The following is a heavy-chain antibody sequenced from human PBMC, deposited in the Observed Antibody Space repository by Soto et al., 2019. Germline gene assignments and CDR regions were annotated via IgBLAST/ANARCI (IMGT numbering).Heavy chain of an antibody. CDR3: ATSKGQGPLLWFGAPPHGMDV. Sequence: GASVKVSCKASGYTFTSYGISWVRQAPGQGLEWMGWISAYNGNTNYAQKLQGRVTMTTDTSTSTAYMELRSLRSDDTAVYYCATSKGQGPLLWFGAPPHGMDVWGQGTTVTVSS. D-gene: IGHD3-10*01. V-gene: IGHV1-18*01. J-gene: IGHJ6*02. CDR1: GYTFTSYG. CDR2: ISAYNGNT.